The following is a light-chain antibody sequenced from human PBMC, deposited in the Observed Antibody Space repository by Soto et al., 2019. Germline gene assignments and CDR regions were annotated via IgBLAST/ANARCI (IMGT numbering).Light chain of an antibody. Sequence: IRRAQAPSSLSASTGGRVTITCRASQGISSYLAWYQQKPGKAPKLLIYAASTLQSGVPSRFSGSGSGTDFTLTISCLQSEDFAPYYCQQSYSYPRTFGQGTKVDI. J-gene: IGKJ1*01. CDR2: AAS. CDR1: QGISSY. CDR3: QQSYSYPRT. V-gene: IGKV1-8*01.